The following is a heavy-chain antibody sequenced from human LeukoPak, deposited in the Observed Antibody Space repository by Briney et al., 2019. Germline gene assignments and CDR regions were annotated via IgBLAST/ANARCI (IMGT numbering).Heavy chain of an antibody. CDR3: AKDEYSGYVGHAFDI. CDR2: ISGSGGST. V-gene: IGHV3-23*01. Sequence: GGSLRLSCAASGFTFSSYAMSWVRQAPGKGLEWVSVISGSGGSTYYADSVKGRFTISRDNSKNTLYLQMNSLRAEDTAVYYCAKDEYSGYVGHAFDIWGQGTMVTVSS. J-gene: IGHJ3*02. CDR1: GFTFSSYA. D-gene: IGHD5-12*01.